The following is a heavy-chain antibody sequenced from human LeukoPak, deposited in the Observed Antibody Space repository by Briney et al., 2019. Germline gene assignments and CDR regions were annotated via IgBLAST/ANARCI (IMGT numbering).Heavy chain of an antibody. J-gene: IGHJ4*02. V-gene: IGHV3-30*02. CDR1: GFTFSSYG. Sequence: GGSLRLSCAASGFTFSSYGMHWVRQAPGKGLEWVAFIRYDGSNKYYADSVKGRFTISRDNSKNTLSLEMNSLRAEDTAVYYCAKGKSPTSSSSPFHYWGQGTLVTVSS. CDR3: AKGKSPTSSSSPFHY. D-gene: IGHD6-6*01. CDR2: IRYDGSNK.